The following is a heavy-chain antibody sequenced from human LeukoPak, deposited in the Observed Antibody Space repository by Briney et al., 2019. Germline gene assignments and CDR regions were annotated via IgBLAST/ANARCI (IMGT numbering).Heavy chain of an antibody. CDR2: ISHSGST. D-gene: IGHD2-15*01. CDR1: GGSFSGYY. Sequence: SETLSLTCAVYGGSFSGYYWSWIRQPPGKGLEWIGEISHSGSTNYNPSLKSRVTISVDTSKNQFSLKLSSVTAADTAVYYCARIALGYCSGGSCYPDYYYGMDVWGQGTTVTVSS. V-gene: IGHV4-34*01. CDR3: ARIALGYCSGGSCYPDYYYGMDV. J-gene: IGHJ6*02.